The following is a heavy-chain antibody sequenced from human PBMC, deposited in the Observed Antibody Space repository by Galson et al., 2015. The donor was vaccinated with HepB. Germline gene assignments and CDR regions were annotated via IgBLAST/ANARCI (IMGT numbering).Heavy chain of an antibody. V-gene: IGHV1-8*01. D-gene: IGHD2-2*01. Sequence: SVKVSCKASGYTFTSYDINWVRQATGQGLEWMGWMNPNSGNTGYAQKFQGRVTMTRNTSISTAYMELSSLRSEDTAVYYCARGIVVVPAAQMGYYYYYYYMDVWGKGTTVTVSS. CDR2: MNPNSGNT. J-gene: IGHJ6*03. CDR1: GYTFTSYD. CDR3: ARGIVVVPAAQMGYYYYYYYMDV.